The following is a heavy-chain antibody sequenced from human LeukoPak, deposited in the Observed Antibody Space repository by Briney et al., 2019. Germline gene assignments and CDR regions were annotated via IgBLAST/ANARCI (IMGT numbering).Heavy chain of an antibody. CDR3: ARAGVEQQLFDY. V-gene: IGHV4-34*01. D-gene: IGHD6-13*01. CDR1: GFTFSSYS. J-gene: IGHJ4*02. CDR2: INHSGST. Sequence: SGGSLRLSCAASGFTFSSYSMNWIRQPPGKGLEWIGEINHSGSTNYNPSLKSRVTISVDTSKNQFSLKLSSVTAADTAVYYCARAGVEQQLFDYWGQGTLVTVSS.